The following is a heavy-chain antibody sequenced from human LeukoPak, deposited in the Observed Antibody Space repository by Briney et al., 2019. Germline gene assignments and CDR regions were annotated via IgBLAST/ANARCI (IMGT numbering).Heavy chain of an antibody. D-gene: IGHD6-19*01. CDR2: ISSSSSYI. Sequence: GGSLRLSCAASGFTFSSYSMNWVRQAPGKGLEWVSSISSSSSYIYYADSVKGRFTISRDNAKNSLYLQMNSLRAEDTAVYYCASRINLAVAGSHFDYWGQGTLVTVSS. J-gene: IGHJ4*02. CDR1: GFTFSSYS. CDR3: ASRINLAVAGSHFDY. V-gene: IGHV3-21*01.